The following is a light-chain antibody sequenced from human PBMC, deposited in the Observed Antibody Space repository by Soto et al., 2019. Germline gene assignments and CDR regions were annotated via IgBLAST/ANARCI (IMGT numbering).Light chain of an antibody. CDR2: DAS. CDR3: QQRSNWPLT. V-gene: IGKV3-11*01. Sequence: EIVLTQPPATLSLSPGKRTTLSCRASQSVSSYLAWYQQKPGQAPRLLIYDASNRATGIPARFSGSGSGTDFTLTISSLEPEDFAVYYCQQRSNWPLTFGGGTKVDIK. CDR1: QSVSSY. J-gene: IGKJ4*01.